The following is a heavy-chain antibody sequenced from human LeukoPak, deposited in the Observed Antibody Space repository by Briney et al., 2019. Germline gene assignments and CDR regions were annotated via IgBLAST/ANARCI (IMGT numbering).Heavy chain of an antibody. J-gene: IGHJ5*02. CDR2: ISGSGGST. D-gene: IGHD2-2*01. CDR1: GFTFSSYA. V-gene: IGHV3-23*01. Sequence: GGSLRLSCAASGFTFSSYAMSWVRQAPGEVLEWVSAISGSGGSTYYADSVKGRFTISRDNSKNTLYLQMNSLRAEDTAVYYCAKGEFGYCSSTSCPNWFDPWGQGTLVTVSS. CDR3: AKGEFGYCSSTSCPNWFDP.